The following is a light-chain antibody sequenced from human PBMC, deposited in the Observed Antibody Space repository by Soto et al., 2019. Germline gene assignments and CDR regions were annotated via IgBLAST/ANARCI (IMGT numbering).Light chain of an antibody. V-gene: IGKV3-11*01. J-gene: IGKJ5*01. Sequence: EIGLTQSPATLSLSPGERATLSCRASQSVKTFLVWYQPRPGQAPRLLIHDASHRAPGIPARFSGSGFGADFTLTISSLEPEAAADYYCQQRSNGPPITFGQGTRRAI. CDR1: QSVKTF. CDR3: QQRSNGPPIT. CDR2: DAS.